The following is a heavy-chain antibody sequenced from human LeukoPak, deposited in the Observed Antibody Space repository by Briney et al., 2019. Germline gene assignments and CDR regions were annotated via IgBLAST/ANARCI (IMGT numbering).Heavy chain of an antibody. J-gene: IGHJ4*02. CDR3: AKGDGVNQLTLDY. CDR1: GFTFSSYA. D-gene: IGHD4-23*01. CDR2: ISGSGGST. Sequence: PGGSLRLSCAASGFTFSSYAMSWVRQAPGKGLEWVSGISGSGGSTYYADSVKGRFTISRDNSKSTLYLQLNSLRAEDTAVYYCAKGDGVNQLTLDYWGQGTLVAVSS. V-gene: IGHV3-23*01.